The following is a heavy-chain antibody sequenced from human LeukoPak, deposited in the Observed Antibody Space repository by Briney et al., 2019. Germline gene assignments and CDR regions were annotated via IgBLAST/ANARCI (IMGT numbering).Heavy chain of an antibody. D-gene: IGHD3-22*01. Sequence: SETLSLTCTVSGGSIRSYYWSWIRQPPGKGLEWIGYIYYSGSINYNPSLKSRVTISVDTSKNQFSLKLSSVTAADTAVYFCARGPYSYDSSGAFDIWGQGTMVTVSS. V-gene: IGHV4-59*08. CDR2: IYYSGSI. CDR1: GGSIRSYY. CDR3: ARGPYSYDSSGAFDI. J-gene: IGHJ3*02.